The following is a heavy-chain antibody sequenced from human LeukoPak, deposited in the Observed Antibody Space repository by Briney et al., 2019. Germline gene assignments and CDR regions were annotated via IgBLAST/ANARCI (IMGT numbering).Heavy chain of an antibody. CDR2: ILPILGTA. CDR1: GGTFSSYA. CDR3: ARSHIGYCSSTSCPAAWFDP. J-gene: IGHJ5*02. V-gene: IGHV1-69*11. Sequence: SVKVSCKASGGTFSSYAISWVRQAPGQGLEWMGRILPILGTANYAQKFQGRVTMTTDESTSTVYMELSSLRSEDTAVYYCARSHIGYCSSTSCPAAWFDPWGQGTLVTVSS. D-gene: IGHD2-2*01.